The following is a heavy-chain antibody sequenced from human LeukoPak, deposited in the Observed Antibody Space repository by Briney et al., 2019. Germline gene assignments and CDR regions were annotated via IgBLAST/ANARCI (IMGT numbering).Heavy chain of an antibody. J-gene: IGHJ4*02. CDR1: GLPFSSYR. CDR3: AGDEGGGDSYFDY. V-gene: IGHV3-74*01. Sequence: GGSLRLSCAPSGLPFSSYRMHWVRQAPGKGLVWVSRIKSDGSGTTYADSVKGRFTISRDNAKNTLYLQMNRLRAEDTAVYYCAGDEGGGDSYFDYWGQGTLVTVSS. CDR2: IKSDGSGT. D-gene: IGHD2-21*02.